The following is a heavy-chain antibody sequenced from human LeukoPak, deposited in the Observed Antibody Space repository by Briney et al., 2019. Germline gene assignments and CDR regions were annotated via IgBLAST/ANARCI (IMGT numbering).Heavy chain of an antibody. D-gene: IGHD3-22*01. CDR1: GYTFTSYG. Sequence: GASVKVSCMPSGYTFTSYGISWVRQAPGQGGEWMGWISAYNGNTNYAQNLQGRVTMTTDTSTTTAYMELRSLRSDDTAVYYCARGLYYDSSGVTTYWGQGTLVTVSS. J-gene: IGHJ4*02. CDR2: ISAYNGNT. CDR3: ARGLYYDSSGVTTY. V-gene: IGHV1-18*01.